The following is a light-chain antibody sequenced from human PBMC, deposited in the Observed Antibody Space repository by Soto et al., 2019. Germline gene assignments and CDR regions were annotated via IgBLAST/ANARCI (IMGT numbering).Light chain of an antibody. CDR1: QGIRGW. V-gene: IGKV1-5*03. Sequence: DIQMTQSPSTLSSSVGDRVTLTCRPSQGIRGWFAWYQQKQGKAPNILMYEVSRVTGVVPSWFSGSGTRTEIILTISSLEPDDVVNYYCQQYGSFSTFGQGTKVEIK. CDR2: EVS. J-gene: IGKJ2*01. CDR3: QQYGSFST.